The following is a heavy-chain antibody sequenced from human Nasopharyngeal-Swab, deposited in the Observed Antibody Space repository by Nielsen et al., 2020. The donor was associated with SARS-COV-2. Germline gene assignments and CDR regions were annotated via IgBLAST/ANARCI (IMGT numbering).Heavy chain of an antibody. CDR2: ISSSGSTI. D-gene: IGHD2-2*01. CDR3: ARDFGFCSSTSCSLLTFDY. Sequence: GGSLRLSCAASGFTFSSYEMNWVRQAPGKGLEWVSYISSSGSTIYYADSVKGRFTISRDNAKNSLYLQMNGLRAEDTAVYYCARDFGFCSSTSCSLLTFDYWGQGTLVTVSS. J-gene: IGHJ4*02. CDR1: GFTFSSYE. V-gene: IGHV3-48*03.